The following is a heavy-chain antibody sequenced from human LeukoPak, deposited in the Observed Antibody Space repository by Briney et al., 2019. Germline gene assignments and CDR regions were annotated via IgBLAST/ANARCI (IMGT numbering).Heavy chain of an antibody. J-gene: IGHJ6*02. V-gene: IGHV4-59*08. CDR2: IYYSGST. CDR3: ARGSKWFGELLRDYYYGMDV. Sequence: PSETLSLTCTVSGGSISSYYWSWIRQPPGKGLEWIGYIYYSGSTNYNPSLKSRVTISVDTSKNQFSLKLSSVTAADTAVYYCARGSKWFGELLRDYYYGMDVWGQGTTVTVSS. D-gene: IGHD3-10*01. CDR1: GGSISSYY.